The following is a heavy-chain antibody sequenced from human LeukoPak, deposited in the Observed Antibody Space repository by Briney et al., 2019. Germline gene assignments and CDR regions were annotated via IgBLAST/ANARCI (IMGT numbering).Heavy chain of an antibody. CDR2: INPNSGGT. V-gene: IGHV1-2*02. CDR3: ARSRSRHYYDT. J-gene: IGHJ5*02. CDR1: GYTFTSYA. D-gene: IGHD3-22*01. Sequence: ASVKVSCKASGYTFTSYAMNWVRQAPGQGLEWMGWINPNSGGTNYAQKFQGRVTMTRDTSISTAYMELSRLRSDDTAVYYCARSRSRHYYDTWGQGTLVTVSS.